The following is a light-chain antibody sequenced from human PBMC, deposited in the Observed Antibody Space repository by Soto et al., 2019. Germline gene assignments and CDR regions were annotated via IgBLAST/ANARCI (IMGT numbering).Light chain of an antibody. J-gene: IGLJ2*01. CDR1: SSDVGSYNR. CDR2: EVS. V-gene: IGLV2-23*02. CDR3: CSYATPRL. Sequence: QSVLTQPASVSGSPGQSSTISCTGTSSDVGSYNRVSWYQQHPGKAPKLIIYEVSERPSGVSHRFSGSKSGNTASLTISGLQAEDEADYSCCSYATPRLFGGGTKLTVL.